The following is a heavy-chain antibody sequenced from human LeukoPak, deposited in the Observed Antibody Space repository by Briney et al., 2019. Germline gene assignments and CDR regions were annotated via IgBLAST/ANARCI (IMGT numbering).Heavy chain of an antibody. J-gene: IGHJ4*02. CDR1: GGSISSNY. CDR2: IYYSGST. V-gene: IGHV4-59*01. D-gene: IGHD3-22*01. CDR3: ARGPQSYYDSRIGRIDYFDY. Sequence: PSETLSLTCTVSGGSISSNYWSWIRQPPGKGLEWIGYIYYSGSTNYNPSLKSRVTISVDTSKNQFSLKLNSVTAADTAVYYCARGPQSYYDSRIGRIDYFDYWGQGTLVTVSS.